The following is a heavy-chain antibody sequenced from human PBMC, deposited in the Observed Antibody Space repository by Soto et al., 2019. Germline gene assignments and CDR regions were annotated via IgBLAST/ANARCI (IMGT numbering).Heavy chain of an antibody. V-gene: IGHV4-31*03. CDR1: GGSINSGGYY. D-gene: IGHD2-15*01. Sequence: QVQLQESGPGLVKPSQTLSLTCTVSGGSINSGGYYWSWIRQHPGKGLEWIGNMYYCGNTYYNPSLKSRVTISGDTSKNQFSLKLSSVTAADTAVYYCARDCSGGSCYSAWDGMDVWGQGTTVIVSS. CDR2: MYYCGNT. CDR3: ARDCSGGSCYSAWDGMDV. J-gene: IGHJ6*02.